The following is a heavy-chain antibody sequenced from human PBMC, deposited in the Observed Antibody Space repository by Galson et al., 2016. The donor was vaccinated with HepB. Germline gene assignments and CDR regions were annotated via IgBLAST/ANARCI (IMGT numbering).Heavy chain of an antibody. CDR3: ARDREYAFDI. V-gene: IGHV3-48*01. CDR2: ITSDSTNI. J-gene: IGHJ4*02. CDR1: GLNFGIDS. Sequence: ASGLNFGIDSMNWVRRAPGKGLEWIAYITSDSTNIQYADSVKGRFTISRDNAERSVYLQMNSLKVEDTAVYFCARDREYAFDIWGQGTLVTVSS. D-gene: IGHD2/OR15-2a*01.